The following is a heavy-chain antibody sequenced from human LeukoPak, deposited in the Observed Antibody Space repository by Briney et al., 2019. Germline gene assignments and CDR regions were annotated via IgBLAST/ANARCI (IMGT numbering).Heavy chain of an antibody. CDR3: ARDGGGWRGAFDT. CDR1: GGTFSSYA. D-gene: IGHD3-16*01. CDR2: IIPIFGTA. Sequence: GASVKVSCKAYGGTFSSYAISWVRQAPGQGLEWMGGIIPIFGTANYAQKFQGRVTITTDESTRTAYMELSSLRSEDTAVYYCARDGGGWRGAFDTWGQGTMVTVSS. V-gene: IGHV1-69*05. J-gene: IGHJ3*02.